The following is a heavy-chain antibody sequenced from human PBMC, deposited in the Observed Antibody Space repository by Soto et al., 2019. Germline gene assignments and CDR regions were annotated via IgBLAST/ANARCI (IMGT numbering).Heavy chain of an antibody. Sequence: SETLSLTYAVYGGSFSGYYWSWIRQPPGKGLEWIGEINHSGSTNYNPSLKSRVTISVDTSKNQFSLKLSSVTAADTAVYYCARGTAAGTAPGTLDYWGQGTLVTVSS. D-gene: IGHD6-13*01. J-gene: IGHJ4*02. CDR3: ARGTAAGTAPGTLDY. CDR2: INHSGST. CDR1: GGSFSGYY. V-gene: IGHV4-34*01.